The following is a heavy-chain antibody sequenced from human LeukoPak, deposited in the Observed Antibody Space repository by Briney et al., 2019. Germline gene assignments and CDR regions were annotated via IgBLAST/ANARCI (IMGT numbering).Heavy chain of an antibody. D-gene: IGHD3-22*01. V-gene: IGHV3-23*01. CDR2: ISGSGGST. CDR1: GFTFSSCA. J-gene: IGHJ4*02. Sequence: GGSLRLSCAASGFTFSSCAMSWVRQAPGKGLEWVSAISGSGGSTYYADSVKGRFTISRDNSKNTLYLQMNSLRAEDTAVYYCARRHTYYYDSSGYLFDYWGQGTLVTVSS. CDR3: ARRHTYYYDSSGYLFDY.